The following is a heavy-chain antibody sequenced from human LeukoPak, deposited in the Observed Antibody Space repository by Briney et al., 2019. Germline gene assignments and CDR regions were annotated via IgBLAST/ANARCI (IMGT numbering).Heavy chain of an antibody. D-gene: IGHD3-3*01. CDR2: IYYSGST. Sequence: SETLSLTCTGSGGSISSYYWSWIRQPRGKGLEWIGYIYYSGSTNYNRSLKSRVTISVDTSKNQFSLKLSSVTAADTAVYYCARTTYYDFWSGWGAFDIWGQGTMVTVSS. V-gene: IGHV4-59*01. CDR3: ARTTYYDFWSGWGAFDI. CDR1: GGSISSYY. J-gene: IGHJ3*02.